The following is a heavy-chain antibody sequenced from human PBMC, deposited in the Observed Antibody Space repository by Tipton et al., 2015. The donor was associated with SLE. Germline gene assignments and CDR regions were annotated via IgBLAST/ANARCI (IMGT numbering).Heavy chain of an antibody. J-gene: IGHJ4*02. D-gene: IGHD3-10*01. V-gene: IGHV4-39*07. CDR1: GGSISTSSYY. Sequence: TLSLTCTVSGGSISTSSYYWAWIRQPPGKELEWLGSIYYSGSTYYNPPLKSRVTISLDRSKNQFSLKVTSVMAADTAVYYCARRPSTYMVQGVEYYFDSWGQGTLVTVSS. CDR2: IYYSGST. CDR3: ARRPSTYMVQGVEYYFDS.